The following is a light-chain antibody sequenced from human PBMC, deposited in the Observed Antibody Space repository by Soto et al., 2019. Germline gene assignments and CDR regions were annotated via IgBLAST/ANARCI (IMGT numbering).Light chain of an antibody. V-gene: IGLV2-14*03. CDR3: CSYADGSIYF. CDR2: YVD. CDR1: SREVGAYDY. Sequence: QSVLTQPASVSGSPGQSITISCTGTSREVGAYDYVSWYLQYPDKAPQLLIYYVDHRPSGVSSLFSASKSCNTASLTISGLQAQDEGDYYCCSYADGSIYFFGTGTKGTVL. J-gene: IGLJ1*01.